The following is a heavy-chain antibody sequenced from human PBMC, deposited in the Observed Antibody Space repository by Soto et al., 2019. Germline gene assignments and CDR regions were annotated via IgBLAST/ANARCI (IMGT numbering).Heavy chain of an antibody. Sequence: SETLSLTCTVSGGFISSSSHYWGWIRQPPGKGLEWIGSLYYRGSTYYNPSPKGRVSISVDTSKNQVSLNLRSVTAADTAVYYCARPRLDTVATWFDPWGQGTLVTV. CDR2: LYYRGST. CDR3: ARPRLDTVATWFDP. D-gene: IGHD5-12*01. CDR1: GGFISSSSHY. J-gene: IGHJ5*02. V-gene: IGHV4-39*01.